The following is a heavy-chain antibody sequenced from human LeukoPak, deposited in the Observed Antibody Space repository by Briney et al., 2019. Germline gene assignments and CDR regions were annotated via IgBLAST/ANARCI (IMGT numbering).Heavy chain of an antibody. V-gene: IGHV3-48*03. J-gene: IGHJ6*03. CDR3: ARAGQLRYMDV. Sequence: GGSLRLSCAASGFTFDDYAMHWVRQAPGKGLEWISNIKTTGLTTYYADSVKGRFTISRDNAKNSLFLQMNSLRADDTAIYYCARAGQLRYMDVWGKGTAVTVSS. CDR2: IKTTGLTT. CDR1: GFTFDDYA.